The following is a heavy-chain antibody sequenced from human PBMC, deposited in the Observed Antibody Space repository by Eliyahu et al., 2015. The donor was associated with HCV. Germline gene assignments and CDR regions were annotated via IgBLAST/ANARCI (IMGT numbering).Heavy chain of an antibody. CDR3: TPRTPGGVDHYFDV. D-gene: IGHD3-16*01. Sequence: GLEWIGRIKSKTDGGTTDYAAPVKGRFTISRDDSKSTLYLQMNSLKTEDTAVYYCTPRTPGGVDHYFDVWGPGTTVNVS. V-gene: IGHV3-15*01. CDR2: IKSKTDGGTT. J-gene: IGHJ6*01.